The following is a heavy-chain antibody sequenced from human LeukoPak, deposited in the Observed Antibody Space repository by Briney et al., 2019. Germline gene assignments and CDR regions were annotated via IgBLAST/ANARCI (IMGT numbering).Heavy chain of an antibody. V-gene: IGHV4-59*01. Sequence: SETLSLTCTVSGGSISSYHWSWIRQPPGKGLEWIGYIYYSGSTNYNPSLKSRLTISVDTSKNQFSLKLSSVTAADTAVYYCARGFRRGGGFDPWGQGTLVTVSS. CDR3: ARGFRRGGGFDP. D-gene: IGHD3-10*01. CDR2: IYYSGST. CDR1: GGSISSYH. J-gene: IGHJ5*02.